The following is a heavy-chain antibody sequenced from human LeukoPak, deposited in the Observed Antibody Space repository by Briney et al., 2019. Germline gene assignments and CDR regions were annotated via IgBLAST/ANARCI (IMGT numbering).Heavy chain of an antibody. Sequence: SETLSLTCTVSGGSISSYYWSWIRQPPGKGLEWIGYIYYSGSTNYNPSLKSRVTISVDKSKNQFSLKLSSVTAAGTAVYYCAREGGDGYRPDYFDYWGQGTLVTVSS. D-gene: IGHD5-24*01. CDR3: AREGGDGYRPDYFDY. V-gene: IGHV4-59*01. CDR1: GGSISSYY. J-gene: IGHJ4*02. CDR2: IYYSGST.